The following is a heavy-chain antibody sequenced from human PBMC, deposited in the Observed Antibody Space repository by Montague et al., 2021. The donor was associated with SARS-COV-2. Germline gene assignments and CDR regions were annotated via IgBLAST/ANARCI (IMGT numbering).Heavy chain of an antibody. Sequence: SETLSLTCTVSGGSISSYYWSWIRQPPGKGLEWIGYIYYSGSTNYNPSLKSRVTISVDTSKNQFSLKLSSVTAADTAVYYCARQYYDSSGEDAFDIWGQGPPSPSPQ. CDR3: ARQYYDSSGEDAFDI. D-gene: IGHD3-22*01. V-gene: IGHV4-59*08. J-gene: IGHJ3*02. CDR1: GGSISSYY. CDR2: IYYSGST.